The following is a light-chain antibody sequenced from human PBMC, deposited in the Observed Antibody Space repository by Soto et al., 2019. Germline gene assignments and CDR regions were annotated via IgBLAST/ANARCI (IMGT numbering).Light chain of an antibody. V-gene: IGLV9-49*01. J-gene: IGLJ2*01. CDR2: VGTGGIVG. CDR3: GADHGSGSNFGVV. Sequence: QSVLTQPPSASASLGASVSLTCTLSSGYSNYKVDWYQQRPGKGPRFVMRVGTGGIVGSKGDGIPDRFSVLGSGLNRYLTIKNIQGEGESAYHCGADHGSGSNFGVVFGGGTQVTVL. CDR1: SGYSNYK.